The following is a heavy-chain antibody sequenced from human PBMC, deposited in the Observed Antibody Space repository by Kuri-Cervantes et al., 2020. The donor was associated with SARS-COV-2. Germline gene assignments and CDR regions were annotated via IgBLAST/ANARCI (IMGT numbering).Heavy chain of an antibody. D-gene: IGHD3-9*01. J-gene: IGHJ4*02. CDR3: ARDRRPHMYDILTGYFRPFDY. CDR2: IKQDGSEK. Sequence: GESLKISCAASGFTFSSYWMSWVRQAPGKGLEWVANIKQDGSEKYYVDSVKGRFTISRDNAKNSLCLQMNSLRAEDTAVYYCARDRRPHMYDILTGYFRPFDYWGQGTLVTVSS. V-gene: IGHV3-7*05. CDR1: GFTFSSYW.